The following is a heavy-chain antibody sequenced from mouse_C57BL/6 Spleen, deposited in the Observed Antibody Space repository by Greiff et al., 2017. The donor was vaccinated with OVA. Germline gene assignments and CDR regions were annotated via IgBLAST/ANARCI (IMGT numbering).Heavy chain of an antibody. V-gene: IGHV1-76*01. Sequence: QVQLKQSGAELVRPGASVKLSCKASGYTFTDYYIHWVKQRPGQGLEWIARIYPGSGNTYYNEKFKGKATLTAEKSSSTAYMQLSSLTSEDSAVYFCAQSGDVKPLYFDYWGQGTTLTVSS. J-gene: IGHJ2*01. CDR1: GYTFTDYY. CDR2: IYPGSGNT. CDR3: AQSGDVKPLYFDY. D-gene: IGHD1-3*01.